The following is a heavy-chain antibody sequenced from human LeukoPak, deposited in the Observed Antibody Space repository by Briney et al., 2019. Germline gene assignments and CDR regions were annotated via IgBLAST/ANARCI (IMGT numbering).Heavy chain of an antibody. CDR2: LSYDGTNK. Sequence: GGSLRLSCAVSGFTFGDYGMHWVRQAPGKGLEWLAVLSYDGTNKYYADSVKGRFTISRDNSENTLYLQMNSLRAEDTAIYYCAKDLAYYDSGGDYYPAFDIWGQGTMVTVSS. CDR1: GFTFGDYG. J-gene: IGHJ3*02. CDR3: AKDLAYYDSGGDYYPAFDI. V-gene: IGHV3-30*18. D-gene: IGHD3-22*01.